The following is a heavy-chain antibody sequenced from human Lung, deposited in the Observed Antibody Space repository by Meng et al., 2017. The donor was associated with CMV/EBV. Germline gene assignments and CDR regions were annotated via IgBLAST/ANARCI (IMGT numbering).Heavy chain of an antibody. Sequence: QWQLVQSGSELKKPGDSVKVSCQAAGYTFTSSSMNWVRHAPGQGLEWMGWININTGNPTYAQGFTGRFVFSLDTSVSTAYLQIDSLKADDTAVYYCARGNGWRFDYWGQGTLVTVSS. CDR3: ARGNGWRFDY. D-gene: IGHD6-19*01. J-gene: IGHJ4*02. CDR2: ININTGNP. CDR1: GYTFTSSS. V-gene: IGHV7-4-1*01.